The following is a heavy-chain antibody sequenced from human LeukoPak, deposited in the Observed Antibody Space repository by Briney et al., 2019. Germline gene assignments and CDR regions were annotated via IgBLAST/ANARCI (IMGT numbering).Heavy chain of an antibody. Sequence: SQTLSLTCTVSGGSIGSSDYYWSWIRQPPGKGLEWIGYIFYSGSTHYNPSLRSRVTISLDTSKNQFSLKLSSVTAADTAVYYCARDSVAAIGTGYYYYGMDVWGQGTTVTVSS. V-gene: IGHV4-30-4*01. D-gene: IGHD1-1*01. CDR2: IFYSGST. CDR1: GGSIGSSDYY. CDR3: ARDSVAAIGTGYYYYGMDV. J-gene: IGHJ6*02.